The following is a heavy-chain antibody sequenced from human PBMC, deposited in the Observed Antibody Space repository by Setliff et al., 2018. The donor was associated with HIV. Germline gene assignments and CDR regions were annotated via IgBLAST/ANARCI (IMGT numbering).Heavy chain of an antibody. CDR2: ISTTGST. V-gene: IGHV4-61*09. CDR3: ARSQPDTIFGVVVFDS. J-gene: IGHJ4*02. Sequence: PWETLSLTCTVSGDSISSGSYFWIWIRQPAGKGLEWIGHISTTGSTNYNPSLKSRVIMSVDTSRNQFSLKLTSMTAADTAVYYCARSQPDTIFGVVVFDSWGQGTLVTVSS. CDR1: GDSISSGSYF. D-gene: IGHD3-3*01.